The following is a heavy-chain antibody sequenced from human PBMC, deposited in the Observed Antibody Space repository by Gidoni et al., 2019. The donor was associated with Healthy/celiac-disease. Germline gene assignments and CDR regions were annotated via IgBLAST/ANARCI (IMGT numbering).Heavy chain of an antibody. CDR3: ARELAVVDGMDV. CDR1: GFTFSSYS. Sequence: EVQLVESGGGLVKPGGSLRLSCAASGFTFSSYSMNWVRQAPGKGLEWVSSISSSSSYIYYADSVKGRFTISRDNAKNSLYLQMNSLRAEDTAVYYCARELAVVDGMDVWGQGTTVTVSS. CDR2: ISSSSSYI. V-gene: IGHV3-21*01. D-gene: IGHD2-15*01. J-gene: IGHJ6*02.